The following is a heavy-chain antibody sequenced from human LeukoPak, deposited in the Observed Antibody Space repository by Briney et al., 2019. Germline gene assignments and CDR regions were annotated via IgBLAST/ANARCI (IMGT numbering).Heavy chain of an antibody. D-gene: IGHD3-10*01. CDR2: ISAYNGNT. CDR1: GYTFTSYG. V-gene: IGHV1-18*01. CDR3: ARGITMVRGAKGELDY. Sequence: GASVKVSCKASGYTFTSYGISWVRQAPGQGLEWMGWISAYNGNTNYAQKLQGRVTMTTDTSTSTAYMELRSLRSDDTAVYYCARGITMVRGAKGELDYWGQGTLVTVSS. J-gene: IGHJ4*02.